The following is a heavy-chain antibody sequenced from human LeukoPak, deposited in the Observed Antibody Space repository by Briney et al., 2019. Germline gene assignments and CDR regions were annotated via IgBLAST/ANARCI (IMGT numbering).Heavy chain of an antibody. D-gene: IGHD3-10*01. CDR1: GGSFSGYY. V-gene: IGHV4-34*01. J-gene: IGHJ3*02. CDR2: IYHSGST. Sequence: PSETLSLTCAVYGGSFSGYYWSWIRQPPGKGLEWIGEIYHSGSTNYNPSLKSRVTISVDTSKNQFSLKLSSVTAADTAVYYCARHGRMLWFGGQRPGDAFDIWGQGTMVTVSS. CDR3: ARHGRMLWFGGQRPGDAFDI.